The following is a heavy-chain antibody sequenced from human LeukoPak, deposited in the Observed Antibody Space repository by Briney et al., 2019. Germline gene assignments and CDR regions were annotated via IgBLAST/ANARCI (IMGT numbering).Heavy chain of an antibody. CDR1: GFTFSDYS. J-gene: IGHJ4*02. CDR2: ISSSSSTI. Sequence: GGSLRLSCAASGFTFSDYSMDWVRQAPGEGLEWVSYISSSSSTIYYADSVKGRLTISRDNAKNSLYLQLNSLRAEDTAVYYCARGHSQLRFLEWLLPPVDYWGQGTLVTVSS. V-gene: IGHV3-48*01. D-gene: IGHD3-3*01. CDR3: ARGHSQLRFLEWLLPPVDY.